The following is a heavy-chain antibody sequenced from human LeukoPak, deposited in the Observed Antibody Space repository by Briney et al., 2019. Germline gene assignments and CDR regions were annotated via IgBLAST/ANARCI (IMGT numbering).Heavy chain of an antibody. D-gene: IGHD6-19*01. Sequence: GGSLRLSCAASGFTFSSYWMNWVRQAPGKGLEWVSYISSSSSTIYYADSVKGRFTISRDNAKNSLYLQMNSLRAEDTAVYYCATSDGGYSSGFDYWGQGTLVTVSS. CDR1: GFTFSSYW. CDR2: ISSSSSTI. V-gene: IGHV3-48*01. CDR3: ATSDGGYSSGFDY. J-gene: IGHJ4*02.